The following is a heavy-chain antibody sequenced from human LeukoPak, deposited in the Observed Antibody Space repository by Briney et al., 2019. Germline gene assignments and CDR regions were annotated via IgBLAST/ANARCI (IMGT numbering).Heavy chain of an antibody. V-gene: IGHV3-30*02. CDR3: ARELRTFDS. Sequence: GGSLRLSCATSGFTFSSYGMHWVRQAPGKGLEWVAFIQYDGSNKYYADSVKGRSTISRDNSKNTLYLQMNSLRAEDTAVYYCARELRTFDSWGQGTLVTVSS. J-gene: IGHJ4*02. CDR2: IQYDGSNK. D-gene: IGHD3-16*01. CDR1: GFTFSSYG.